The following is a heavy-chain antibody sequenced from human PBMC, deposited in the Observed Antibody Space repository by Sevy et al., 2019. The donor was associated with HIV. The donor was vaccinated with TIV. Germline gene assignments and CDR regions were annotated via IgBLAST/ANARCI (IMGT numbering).Heavy chain of an antibody. V-gene: IGHV4-39*01. CDR3: ARHMAHHDYADP. J-gene: IGHJ5*02. D-gene: IGHD4-17*01. CDR1: GGSISNGDYY. CDR2: IYYNGDT. Sequence: SETLSLTCSVSGGSISNGDYYWAWIRLSPGKGLEWIGSIYYNGDTYYNPSLKSRVTVSVDMSKNQFSLRLSSVTAADTALYYCARHMAHHDYADPWGQGTLVTVSS.